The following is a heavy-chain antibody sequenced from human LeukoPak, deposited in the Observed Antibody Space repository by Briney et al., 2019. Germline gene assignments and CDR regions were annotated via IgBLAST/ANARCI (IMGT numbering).Heavy chain of an antibody. Sequence: PGGSLTLPCEGSGFIFSECAIHWVRQASGKGLEWVGRIDTRGKGSATAHAASVRGRFTLSRDDSKSTAYLQMSSLKTEDTAAYFCTRDGGSWLHLDYWGQGVLVTAPS. CDR1: GFIFSECA. D-gene: IGHD1-26*01. CDR2: IDTRGKGSAT. V-gene: IGHV3-73*01. J-gene: IGHJ4*02. CDR3: TRDGGSWLHLDY.